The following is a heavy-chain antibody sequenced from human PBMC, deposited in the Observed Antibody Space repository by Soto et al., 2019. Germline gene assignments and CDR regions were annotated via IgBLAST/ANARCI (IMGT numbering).Heavy chain of an antibody. J-gene: IGHJ4*02. D-gene: IGHD3-22*01. CDR3: ARRGYYYDSSGYPSVWY. V-gene: IGHV4-39*01. CDR1: GGSISISSYY. Sequence: SGTLSLTCTVSGGSISISSYYWGWIRQPPGKGLEWIGSIYYSGSTYYNPSLKSRVTISVDTSKNQFSLKLSSVTAADTAVYYCARRGYYYDSSGYPSVWYWGQGTLVTVSS. CDR2: IYYSGST.